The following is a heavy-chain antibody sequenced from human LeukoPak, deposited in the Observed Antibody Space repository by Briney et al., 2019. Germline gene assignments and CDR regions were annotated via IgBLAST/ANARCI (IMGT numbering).Heavy chain of an antibody. J-gene: IGHJ4*02. Sequence: PGGSLRLSCAASAFTFSSYAMSWVRQAPGKGLEWVSAISRSGGSTYYADSVKGRFTISRDNSKNTLYLQMNSLRAEDTAVYFCARGNTWYDYWGQGTLVIVSS. CDR3: ARGNTWYDY. CDR1: AFTFSSYA. CDR2: ISRSGGST. D-gene: IGHD6-13*01. V-gene: IGHV3-23*01.